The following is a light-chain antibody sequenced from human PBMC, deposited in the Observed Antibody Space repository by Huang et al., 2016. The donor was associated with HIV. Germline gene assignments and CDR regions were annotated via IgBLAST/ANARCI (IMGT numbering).Light chain of an antibody. V-gene: IGKV3-20*01. Sequence: ETVLTQSPGILSLSPGERATLSCRASQRVSTDYLAWYQQKPGKAPRLLIHGATVRATGIPERFSGSGSGTDFTLTINRLEPEDFALYYCQQYGNSPLTFGGGTEVEIK. CDR2: GAT. CDR1: QRVSTDY. J-gene: IGKJ4*01. CDR3: QQYGNSPLT.